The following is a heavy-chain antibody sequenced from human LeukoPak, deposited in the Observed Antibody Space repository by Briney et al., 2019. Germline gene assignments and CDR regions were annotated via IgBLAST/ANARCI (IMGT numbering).Heavy chain of an antibody. Sequence: SETLSLTCTVSGGSVSSGTYYWGWIRQSPDMGLEWIGIISHSGITDYNPSLKSRVTISVDTSKNQFSLKLSSVTAADTAVYYCARDVWFGELLSLLQFDYWGQGTLVTVSS. CDR1: GGSVSSGTYY. J-gene: IGHJ4*02. CDR2: ISHSGIT. D-gene: IGHD3-10*01. CDR3: ARDVWFGELLSLLQFDY. V-gene: IGHV4-39*07.